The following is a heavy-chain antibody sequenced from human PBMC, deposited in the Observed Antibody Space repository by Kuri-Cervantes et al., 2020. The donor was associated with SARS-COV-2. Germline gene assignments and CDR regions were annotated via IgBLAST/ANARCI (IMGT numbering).Heavy chain of an antibody. V-gene: IGHV3-48*01. J-gene: IGHJ4*02. CDR1: GFTFSSYS. D-gene: IGHD3-3*01. CDR2: ISSSSSTI. CDR3: AGTYDFWSGYSDFDY. Sequence: GESLKISCAASGFTFSSYSMNWVRQAPGKGLEWVSYISSSSSTIYYADSVKGRFTISRDNAKNSLYLQMNSLRAEDTAAYYCAGTYDFWSGYSDFDYWGQGTLVTVSS.